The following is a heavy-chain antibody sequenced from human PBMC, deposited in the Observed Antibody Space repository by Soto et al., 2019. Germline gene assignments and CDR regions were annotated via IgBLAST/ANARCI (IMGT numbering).Heavy chain of an antibody. Sequence: EVQLVESGGGLVQPGGSLRLSCAASGFTVSSNYMSWVRQAPGKGLEWVSVIYSGGSTYYADSVKGRFTISRDNSKNTLYLQMNSLRAEDTAVYYCARWGDIVATMVDYWGQGTLVTVSS. V-gene: IGHV3-66*01. CDR3: ARWGDIVATMVDY. J-gene: IGHJ4*02. CDR2: IYSGGST. CDR1: GFTVSSNY. D-gene: IGHD5-12*01.